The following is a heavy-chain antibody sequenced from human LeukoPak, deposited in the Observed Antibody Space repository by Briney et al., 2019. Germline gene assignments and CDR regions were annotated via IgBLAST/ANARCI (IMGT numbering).Heavy chain of an antibody. V-gene: IGHV1-2*02. CDR1: GYTFTGYY. J-gene: IGHJ4*02. CDR3: ARDQSTMVRGVGNY. Sequence: ASVKACCKASGYTFTGYYMHWVRQAPGQGLRWRGWINPNSGGTNYEQKFQGRVTMTRDTSISTAYMELSRLRSDDTAVYYCARDQSTMVRGVGNYWGQGTLVTVSS. D-gene: IGHD3-10*01. CDR2: INPNSGGT.